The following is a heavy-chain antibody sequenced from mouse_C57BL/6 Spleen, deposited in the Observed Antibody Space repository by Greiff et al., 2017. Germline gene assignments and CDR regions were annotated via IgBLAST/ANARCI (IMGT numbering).Heavy chain of an antibody. Sequence: QVQLQQSGAELAKPGASVKLSCKASGYTFTSSWMHWVKQRPGQGLEWIGYIHPSSGYTKYNQKFKDKATLTADKSSSTAYMQLSSLTYEDSAVYYCARGDYGSSYVFDYWGQGTTLTVSS. CDR3: ARGDYGSSYVFDY. CDR2: IHPSSGYT. V-gene: IGHV1-7*01. J-gene: IGHJ2*01. D-gene: IGHD1-1*01. CDR1: GYTFTSSW.